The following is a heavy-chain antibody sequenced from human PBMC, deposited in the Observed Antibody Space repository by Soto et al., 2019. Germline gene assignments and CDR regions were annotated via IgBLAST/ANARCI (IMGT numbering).Heavy chain of an antibody. J-gene: IGHJ3*02. CDR1: GGSINRYY. CDR3: ARAYGSGSPDAFDI. V-gene: IGHV4-59*01. Sequence: SETLSLTCTVSGGSINRYYWSWIRQSPGKGLEWIGYIYYSGSTKYNPSLKSRVTISLDMSKNQFSLKLRSVTAADTAVYYCARAYGSGSPDAFDIWGQGTMVTVSS. CDR2: IYYSGST. D-gene: IGHD3-10*01.